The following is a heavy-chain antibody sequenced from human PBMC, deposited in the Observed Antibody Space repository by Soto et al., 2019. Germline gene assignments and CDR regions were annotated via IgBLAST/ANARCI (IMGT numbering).Heavy chain of an antibody. CDR1: GYTFTSYG. CDR2: ISAYNGNT. D-gene: IGHD6-13*01. V-gene: IGHV1-18*01. J-gene: IGHJ4*02. CDR3: AREGPSSSWYISGY. Sequence: GASVKVSCKASGYTFTSYGISWVRQAPGQGLEWMGWISAYNGNTNYAQKLQGRVTMATDTSTSTAYMELRSLRSDDTAVYYCAREGPSSSWYISGYWGQGSLVTVSS.